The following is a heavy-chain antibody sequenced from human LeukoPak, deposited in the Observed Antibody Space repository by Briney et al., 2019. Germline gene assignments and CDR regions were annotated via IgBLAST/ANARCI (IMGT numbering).Heavy chain of an antibody. V-gene: IGHV4-4*02. D-gene: IGHD4-17*01. CDR2: IYHGGSI. Sequence: SETLSLTCAVSGGSISSSNWWSWVRQPPGKGLEWIGEIYHGGSINYNPSLKSRVTISVDKSNNYFSLNLTSVTAADTAVYFCARDYGVSYFDNWGQGILVTVSS. CDR3: ARDYGVSYFDN. J-gene: IGHJ4*02. CDR1: GGSISSSNW.